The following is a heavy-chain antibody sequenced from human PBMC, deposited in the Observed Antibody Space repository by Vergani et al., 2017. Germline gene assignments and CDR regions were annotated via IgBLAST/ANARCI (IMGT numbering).Heavy chain of an antibody. J-gene: IGHJ4*02. Sequence: EVQLQESGGGLVKPGGSLRVSCAASGFSFSTYSINWVRQAPGKGLEWVSSISGRSNYIYYADSLKGRFTISRDNSKNSVYLQMNSLRAEDTAIYYCARAVSTTVGDPPGYWGQGTLVTVSS. CDR3: ARAVSTTVGDPPGY. CDR2: ISGRSNYI. V-gene: IGHV3-21*06. CDR1: GFSFSTYS. D-gene: IGHD4-23*01.